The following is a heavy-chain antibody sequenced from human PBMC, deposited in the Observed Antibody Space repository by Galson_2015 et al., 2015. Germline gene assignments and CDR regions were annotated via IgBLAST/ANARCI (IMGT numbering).Heavy chain of an antibody. CDR1: GFTFSNSR. Sequence: SLRLSCAASGFTFSNSRMHWVRQDPGRGLVWVSRIDSDGSNTDYADSVKGRFTVSRDNAKNTLYLHMNSLRAEDTAVYYCRVWLGDLLSDYWGQGTLVAVSS. CDR2: IDSDGSNT. V-gene: IGHV3-74*01. J-gene: IGHJ4*02. CDR3: RVWLGDLLSDY. D-gene: IGHD3-10*01.